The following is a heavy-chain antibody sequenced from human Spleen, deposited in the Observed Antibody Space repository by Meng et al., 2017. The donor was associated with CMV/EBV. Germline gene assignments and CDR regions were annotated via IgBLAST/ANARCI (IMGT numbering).Heavy chain of an antibody. Sequence: GESLKISCKGSGYIFTRYWIGWVRQMPGKGLEWMGIIYPGDSDTRYSPSFQGQVTISADKSISTAYLQWSSLKASDTAMYYCARQVLGTVGGMDAWGQGTTVTVSS. V-gene: IGHV5-51*01. D-gene: IGHD4-11*01. CDR2: IYPGDSDT. CDR1: GYIFTRYW. CDR3: ARQVLGTVGGMDA. J-gene: IGHJ6*02.